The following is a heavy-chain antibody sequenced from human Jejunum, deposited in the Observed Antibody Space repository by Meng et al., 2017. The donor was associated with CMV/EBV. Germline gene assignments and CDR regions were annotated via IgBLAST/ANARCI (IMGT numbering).Heavy chain of an antibody. V-gene: IGHV3-7*01. CDR3: ARDPITFLGWDV. Sequence: GFAFRRCWPGWLRRAPGKGPEWVANIKPDGSDQYYVDSVQGRFTISRDNAKNSLYLQMNSLRDEDTAVYYCARDPITFLGWDVWGRGTTVTVSS. CDR2: IKPDGSDQ. CDR1: GFAFRRCW. J-gene: IGHJ6*02. D-gene: IGHD3-16*01.